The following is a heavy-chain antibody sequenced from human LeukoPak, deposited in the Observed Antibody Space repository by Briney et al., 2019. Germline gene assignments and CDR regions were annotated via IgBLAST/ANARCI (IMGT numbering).Heavy chain of an antibody. D-gene: IGHD1-1*01. J-gene: IGHJ4*02. Sequence: SQTLSLTCAVSGGSISGWYWSWIRQPPGKGLEWIGDIYGSGSTKSNDSLKSRVTISLDTSRNRISLNLTSVTATDTAVYYCARQTTLTGFAGGLGFNYWGPGTLVTVSS. CDR3: ARQTTLTGFAGGLGFNY. CDR1: GGSISGWY. V-gene: IGHV4-59*08. CDR2: IYGSGST.